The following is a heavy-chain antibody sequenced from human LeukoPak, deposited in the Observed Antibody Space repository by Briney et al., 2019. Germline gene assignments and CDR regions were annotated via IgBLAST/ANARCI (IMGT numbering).Heavy chain of an antibody. Sequence: SETLSLTCTGSGVSSSSYYWTWVRQTPGKRLEWIAVINTYNNERTKYNPSLQSLVTISLDTSKNHFPLQLRSVTAADTAVYYCARLLDYDNSGDPDTFDMWGQGTMVTVSS. CDR3: ARLLDYDNSGDPDTFDM. CDR1: GVSSSSYY. J-gene: IGHJ3*02. V-gene: IGHV4-59*12. CDR2: INTYNNERT. D-gene: IGHD3-22*01.